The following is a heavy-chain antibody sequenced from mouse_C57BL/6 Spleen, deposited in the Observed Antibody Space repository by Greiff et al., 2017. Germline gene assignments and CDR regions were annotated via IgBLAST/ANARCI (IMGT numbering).Heavy chain of an antibody. J-gene: IGHJ3*01. CDR1: GYTFTDYY. CDR2: INPKNGGT. Sequence: EVKLQQSGPELVKPGASVKISCKASGYTFTDYYMNWVKQSHGKSLEWIGDINPKNGGTSYNQKFKGKATLTVDKSSSTAYMELRSLTSEDSAVYYCAREGYDYTWFAYWGQVTLVTVSA. V-gene: IGHV1-26*01. D-gene: IGHD2-4*01. CDR3: AREGYDYTWFAY.